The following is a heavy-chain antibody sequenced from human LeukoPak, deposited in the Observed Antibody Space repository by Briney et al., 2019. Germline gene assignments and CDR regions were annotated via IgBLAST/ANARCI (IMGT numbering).Heavy chain of an antibody. CDR3: ARSWAWWELGQTIGIPDFPED. CDR2: IIPILGIA. CDR1: GGTFSSYA. D-gene: IGHD1-26*01. Sequence: GASVKVSCKASGGTFSSYAISWVRQAPGQGLEWMGRIIPILGIANDAQKFQGRVTITADKSTSTAYMELSSLRSEDTAVYYCARSWAWWELGQTIGIPDFPEDWGQGTLVTVSS. V-gene: IGHV1-69*04. J-gene: IGHJ4*02.